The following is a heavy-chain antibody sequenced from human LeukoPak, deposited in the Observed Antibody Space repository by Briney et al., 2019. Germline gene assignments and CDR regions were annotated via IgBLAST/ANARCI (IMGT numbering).Heavy chain of an antibody. CDR2: ISAYNGNT. CDR3: ASTDYGGNFDY. Sequence: GASVKVSCKASGYTFTSYGISWVRQAPGQGLEWIGWISAYNGNTNYAQKLQGRVTMTTDTSTSTAYMELRSLRSDDTAVYYCASTDYGGNFDYWGQGTLVTVSS. CDR1: GYTFTSYG. D-gene: IGHD4-23*01. J-gene: IGHJ4*02. V-gene: IGHV1-18*01.